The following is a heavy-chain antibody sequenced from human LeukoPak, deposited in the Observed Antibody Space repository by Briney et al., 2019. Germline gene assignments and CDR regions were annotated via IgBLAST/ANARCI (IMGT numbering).Heavy chain of an antibody. V-gene: IGHV5-51*01. D-gene: IGHD3-10*01. CDR1: GYSFTSYW. CDR2: IYPGDSDT. Sequence: ASVKISCKGSGYSFTSYWIGWVRQMPGKGLEWMGIIYPGDSDTRYSPSFQGQVIISADKSISTAYLQWSSLKASDTAMYYCARREFEAFDYWGQGTLVTVSS. CDR3: ARREFEAFDY. J-gene: IGHJ4*02.